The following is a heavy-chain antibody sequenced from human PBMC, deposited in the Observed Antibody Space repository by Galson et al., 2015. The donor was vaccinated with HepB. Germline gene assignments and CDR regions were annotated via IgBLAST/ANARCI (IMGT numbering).Heavy chain of an antibody. J-gene: IGHJ5*02. Sequence: SVKVSCKASGYTFTSYAMNWVRQAPGQGLEWMGWINTNTGNPTYAQGFTGRFVFSLDTSVSTAYLQISSLKAEDTAVYYCARDGYCSGGSCYPHNWFDPWGQGTLVTVSS. V-gene: IGHV7-4-1*02. CDR2: INTNTGNP. CDR3: ARDGYCSGGSCYPHNWFDP. CDR1: GYTFTSYA. D-gene: IGHD2-15*01.